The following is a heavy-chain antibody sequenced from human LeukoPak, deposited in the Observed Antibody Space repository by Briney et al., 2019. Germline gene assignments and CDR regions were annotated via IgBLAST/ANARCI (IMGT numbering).Heavy chain of an antibody. D-gene: IGHD3-16*01. Sequence: GGSLRLSCAASGFTFSSYWMHWVRQAPGKGLVWVSRINNDGSSTSNADSVKGRFTISRDNAKNTLYLQMNSLRAEDTAVYYCARVILGGVIDYWGQGTLVTVSS. CDR1: GFTFSSYW. V-gene: IGHV3-74*01. J-gene: IGHJ4*02. CDR3: ARVILGGVIDY. CDR2: INNDGSST.